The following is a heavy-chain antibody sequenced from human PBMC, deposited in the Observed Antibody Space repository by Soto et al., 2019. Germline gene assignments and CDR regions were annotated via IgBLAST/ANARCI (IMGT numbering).Heavy chain of an antibody. V-gene: IGHV1-69*02. J-gene: IGHJ6*02. CDR2: IIPILGIA. Sequence: SVKVSCKASGGTFSIYTISWVRQAPGQGLEWMGRIIPILGIANYAQKFQGRVTITADKSTSTAYMELSSLRSEDTAVYYCARSGYYDSSGYYYRPGMDVWGQGTTVTVSS. CDR3: ARSGYYDSSGYYYRPGMDV. CDR1: GGTFSIYT. D-gene: IGHD3-22*01.